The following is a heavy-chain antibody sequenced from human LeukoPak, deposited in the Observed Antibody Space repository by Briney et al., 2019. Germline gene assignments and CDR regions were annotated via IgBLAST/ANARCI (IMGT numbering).Heavy chain of an antibody. J-gene: IGHJ1*01. Sequence: PSETLSLTCTVSGGSISSSSYYWGWIRQPPGKGLEWIGSIYYSGSTYYNPSLKSRVTISVDTSKNQFSLKLSSVTAADTAVYYCARRYYDSSGYLQDWGQGTLVTVSS. CDR3: ARRYYDSSGYLQD. CDR1: GGSISSSSYY. CDR2: IYYSGST. D-gene: IGHD3-22*01. V-gene: IGHV4-39*01.